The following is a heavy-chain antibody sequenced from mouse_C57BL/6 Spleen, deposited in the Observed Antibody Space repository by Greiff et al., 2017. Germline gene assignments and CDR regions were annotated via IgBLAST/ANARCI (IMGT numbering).Heavy chain of an antibody. V-gene: IGHV7-1*01. CDR3: ARDAYYYGIWYFDV. Sequence: EVKVVESGGGLVQSGRSLRLSCATSGFTFSDFYMEWVRQAPGKGLEWIAASRNKANDYTTEYSASVKGRFIVSRDTSQSILYLQMNALRAEDTAIYYCARDAYYYGIWYFDVWGTGTTVTVSS. CDR2: SRNKANDYTT. D-gene: IGHD1-1*01. CDR1: GFTFSDFY. J-gene: IGHJ1*03.